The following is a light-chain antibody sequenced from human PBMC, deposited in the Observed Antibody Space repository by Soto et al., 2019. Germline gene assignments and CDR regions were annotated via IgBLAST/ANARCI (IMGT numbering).Light chain of an antibody. J-gene: IGLJ2*01. CDR3: QSYDSSLSGVV. CDR2: GNS. CDR1: ISNIGAGYD. V-gene: IGLV1-40*01. Sequence: QSVLTQPPSVSGAPGQRVTISCTGSISNIGAGYDVHWYQQLPGTAPKLLIYGNSNRPSGVPDRFSGSKSGTSASLAITGLQAEDEADYYCQSYDSSLSGVVLGGGTKLTVL.